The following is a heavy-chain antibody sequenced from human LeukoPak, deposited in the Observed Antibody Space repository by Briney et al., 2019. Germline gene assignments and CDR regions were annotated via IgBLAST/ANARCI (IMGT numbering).Heavy chain of an antibody. Sequence: SGGSLRLSCAASGFTFSSYAMSWVRQAPGKGLEWVANIKQDGSKKSYVDSVKGRFTISRDNAKNSLYLQMNSLIAEDTAIYYCTRVGYIDEGIDYWGQGTLVTVSS. V-gene: IGHV3-7*04. CDR1: GFTFSSYA. D-gene: IGHD5-24*01. J-gene: IGHJ4*02. CDR3: TRVGYIDEGIDY. CDR2: IKQDGSKK.